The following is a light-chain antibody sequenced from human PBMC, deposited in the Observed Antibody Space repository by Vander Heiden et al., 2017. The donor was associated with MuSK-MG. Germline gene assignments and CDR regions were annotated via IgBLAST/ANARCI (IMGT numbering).Light chain of an antibody. CDR2: MAS. J-gene: IGKJ1*01. CDR1: QSLLYSNGYNY. V-gene: IGKV2-28*01. Sequence: DIVMTQSPLSLPVTPGEPASFSCRSSQSLLYSNGYNYLDWYLQKPGQSPQLLIYMASYRASGVPDRFSGSGSGTDFTLKISRVEAEDVGVYYCMQTLQTPWTFGQGTKVEIK. CDR3: MQTLQTPWT.